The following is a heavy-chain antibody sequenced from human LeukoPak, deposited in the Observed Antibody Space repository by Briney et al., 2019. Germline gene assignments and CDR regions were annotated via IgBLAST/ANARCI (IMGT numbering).Heavy chain of an antibody. CDR3: ARTSIPVAGLDY. J-gene: IGHJ4*02. V-gene: IGHV4-30-4*01. CDR2: IYYSGST. CDR1: GGSISSGDYY. Sequence: SETLSLTCTVSGGSISSGDYYWSWIRQPPGKGLEWIGYIYYSGSTYYNPSLKSRVTISVDTSKNQFSLKLSSVTAADTAVYFCARTSIPVAGLDYWGQGTLVTVST. D-gene: IGHD6-19*01.